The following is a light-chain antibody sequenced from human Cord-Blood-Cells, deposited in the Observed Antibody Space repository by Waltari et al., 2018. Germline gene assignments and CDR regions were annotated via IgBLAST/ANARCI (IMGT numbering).Light chain of an antibody. CDR3: QAWDSSTYFV. CDR2: QDS. CDR1: KLGDKY. J-gene: IGLJ1*01. Sequence: SYELTQPPSVSVSPGQTASLTCSGDKLGDKYARWYQQKPGQSPVLVIYQDSKRPSGIPERFSGSNSGNTATLTISGTQAMDEADYYCQAWDSSTYFVFGTGTKVTVL. V-gene: IGLV3-1*01.